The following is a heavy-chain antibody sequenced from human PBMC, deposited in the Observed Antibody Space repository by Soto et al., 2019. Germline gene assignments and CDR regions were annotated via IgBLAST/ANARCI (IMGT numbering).Heavy chain of an antibody. J-gene: IGHJ3*02. CDR2: IYYSGST. Sequence: SETLSLTCTVSGGSISSSSYYGGWIRQPPGKGLEWIGSIYYSGSTYYNPSLKSRVTISVDTSKNQFSLKLSSVTAADTAVYYCARLRTTVVTRAFDIWGQGTMVTVSS. CDR3: ARLRTTVVTRAFDI. V-gene: IGHV4-39*01. CDR1: GGSISSSSYY. D-gene: IGHD4-17*01.